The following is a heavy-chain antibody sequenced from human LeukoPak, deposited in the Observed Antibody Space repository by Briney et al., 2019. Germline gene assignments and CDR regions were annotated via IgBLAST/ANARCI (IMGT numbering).Heavy chain of an antibody. V-gene: IGHV3-30*03. CDR2: ISYDGSNK. CDR1: GFTFSSYS. J-gene: IGHJ4*02. Sequence: GGSLRLSCAASGFTFSSYSMNWVRQAPGKGLEWVAVISYDGSNKYYADSVKGRFTISRDNSKNTLYLQMNSLRAEDTAVYYCASPLYYYDSSSGEDYWGQGTLVTVSS. D-gene: IGHD3-22*01. CDR3: ASPLYYYDSSSGEDY.